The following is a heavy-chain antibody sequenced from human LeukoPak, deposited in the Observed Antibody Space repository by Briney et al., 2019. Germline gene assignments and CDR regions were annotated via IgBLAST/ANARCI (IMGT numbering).Heavy chain of an antibody. CDR2: ISAGNGNT. D-gene: IGHD2-2*01. J-gene: IGHJ4*02. V-gene: IGHV1-3*01. CDR3: ARDSGPAFDY. CDR1: GYTFTSYA. Sequence: ASVKVSCKASGYTFTSYAMDWVRQAPGQRLEWMGWISAGNGNTKYSQKFQGRVTITRDTSASTAYMELSSLRSEDTAVYYCARDSGPAFDYWGQGTLVTVSS.